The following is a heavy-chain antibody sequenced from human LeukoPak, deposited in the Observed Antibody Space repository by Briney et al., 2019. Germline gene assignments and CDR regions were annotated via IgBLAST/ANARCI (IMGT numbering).Heavy chain of an antibody. J-gene: IGHJ4*02. V-gene: IGHV3-23*01. CDR3: AKGSLSGVTCYFDY. CDR1: GFTFSSYA. Sequence: PGGSLRLSCAASGFTFSSYAMSWVRQAPGKGLEWVSGISGDGSSKYYADSVKGRFTISRDNSKNTLYLQMNSLRAEDTAVYYCAKGSLSGVTCYFDYWGQGTLVTVSS. D-gene: IGHD2-15*01. CDR2: ISGDGSSK.